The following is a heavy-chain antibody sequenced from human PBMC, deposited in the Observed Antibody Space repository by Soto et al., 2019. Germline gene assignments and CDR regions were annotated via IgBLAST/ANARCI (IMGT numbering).Heavy chain of an antibody. CDR1: GGSITSYY. CDR2: IYYSGST. CDR3: ASLNYDFWSGYSHYAEYFQH. V-gene: IGHV4-59*01. J-gene: IGHJ1*01. Sequence: LSLTCTVSGGSITSYYWSWIREPPGEGLEWSGYIYYSGSTNYNPSLKSRVTISVDTSKNQFSLKLSSVTAADTAVYYCASLNYDFWSGYSHYAEYFQHWGQGTLVTASS. D-gene: IGHD3-3*01.